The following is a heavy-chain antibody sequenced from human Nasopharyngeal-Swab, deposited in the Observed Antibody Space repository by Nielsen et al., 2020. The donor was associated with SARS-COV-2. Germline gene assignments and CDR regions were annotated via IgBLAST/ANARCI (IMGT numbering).Heavy chain of an antibody. V-gene: IGHV5-51*01. J-gene: IGHJ3*02. CDR2: IYPGYSDT. Sequence: GESLNISCHGSGYSFTSYWIGCVRQMPGKGLEWMGIIYPGYSDTRYSPSFQGQVTISADKSISTAYLQWSSLKASDTAMYYCARSLFGLPWAFDIWGQGTMVTVSS. CDR3: ARSLFGLPWAFDI. CDR1: GYSFTSYW. D-gene: IGHD3-16*02.